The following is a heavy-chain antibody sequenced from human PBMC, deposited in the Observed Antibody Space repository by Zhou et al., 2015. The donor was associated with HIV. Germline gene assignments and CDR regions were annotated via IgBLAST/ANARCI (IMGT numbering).Heavy chain of an antibody. V-gene: IGHV1-69*12. J-gene: IGHJ3*01. CDR1: GGTFSSYA. Sequence: QVQLVQSGAEVKKPGSSVKVSCKASGGTFSSYAISWVRQAPGQGLEWMGGIIPIFGTANYAQKFQGRVTITADESTSTAYMELSSLRSEDTAVYYCATSGYDSSGPSGGAISGGQGDNGHRLF. D-gene: IGHD3-22*01. CDR3: ATSGYDSSGPSGGAIS. CDR2: IIPIFGTA.